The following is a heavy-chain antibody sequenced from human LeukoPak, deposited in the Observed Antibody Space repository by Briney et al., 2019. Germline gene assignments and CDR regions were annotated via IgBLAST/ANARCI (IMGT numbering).Heavy chain of an antibody. Sequence: GGSLRLSCAASGFTVSSNYMSWVRQAPGKGLEWVSVIYSGGSTYYADSVKGRFTISRDNSKNTLYLQMNSLRAEDTAVYYCARRVVIRASRTEHWGQGTLVTVSS. V-gene: IGHV3-66*01. CDR1: GFTVSSNY. J-gene: IGHJ1*01. CDR2: IYSGGST. D-gene: IGHD3-3*01. CDR3: ARRVVIRASRTEH.